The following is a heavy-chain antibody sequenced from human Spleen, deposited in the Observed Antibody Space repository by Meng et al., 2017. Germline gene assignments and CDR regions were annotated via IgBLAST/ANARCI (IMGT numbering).Heavy chain of an antibody. CDR1: GGSISSSSYY. CDR3: ARQDGYNYDY. J-gene: IGHJ4*02. CDR2: IYYSGST. D-gene: IGHD5-24*01. V-gene: IGHV4-39*01. Sequence: QLKLQESGPGLVKPSETLSLTCIVSGGSISSSSYYWGWIRQPPGKGLEWIGSIYYSGSTYYNPSLKSRVTISVDTSKNQFSLKLNSVTAADTAVYYCARQDGYNYDYWGQGTLVTVSS.